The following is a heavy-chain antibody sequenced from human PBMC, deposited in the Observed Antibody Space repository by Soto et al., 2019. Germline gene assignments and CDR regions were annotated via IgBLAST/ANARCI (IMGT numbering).Heavy chain of an antibody. D-gene: IGHD6-13*01. CDR1: GGSISSGGYY. CDR3: ARTAAAGKYYYGMDV. CDR2: IYYSGST. J-gene: IGHJ6*02. Sequence: SETLSLTCTVSGGSISSGGYYCSWIRQHPGKGLEWIGYIYYSGSTYYNPSLKSRVTISVDTSKNQFSLKLSSVTAADTAMYYCARTAAAGKYYYGMDVWGQGTTVTVSS. V-gene: IGHV4-31*03.